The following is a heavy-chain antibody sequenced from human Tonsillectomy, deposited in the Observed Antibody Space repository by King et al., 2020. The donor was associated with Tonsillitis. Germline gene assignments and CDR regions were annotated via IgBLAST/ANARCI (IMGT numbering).Heavy chain of an antibody. CDR1: GGSISSSSYY. CDR2: IYYSGST. V-gene: IGHV4-39*01. CDR3: ASPYSSSPDWFDP. J-gene: IGHJ5*02. Sequence: QLQESGPGLVKPSETLSLTCTVSGGSISSSSYYWGWIRQPPGKGLEWIGSIYYSGSTYYNPSLKSRVTISVDTSKNQFSLKLSSVTAADTAVYYCASPYSSSPDWFDPWGQGTLVTVSS. D-gene: IGHD6-6*01.